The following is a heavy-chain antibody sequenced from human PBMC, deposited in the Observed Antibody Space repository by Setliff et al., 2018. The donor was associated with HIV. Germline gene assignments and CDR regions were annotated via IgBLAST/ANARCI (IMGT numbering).Heavy chain of an antibody. CDR3: ARRGYFDY. CDR2: TSPNRDGT. J-gene: IGHJ4*02. CDR1: GFTFNDYY. V-gene: IGHV1-2*02. Sequence: ASVKVSCKASGFTFNDYYIHWVRQAPGQGLEWMGWTSPNRDGTNYAQKFQGRVTMTRDTSMRTVYMELRSLTSDDTAVYYCARRGYFDYWGQGTPVTVS.